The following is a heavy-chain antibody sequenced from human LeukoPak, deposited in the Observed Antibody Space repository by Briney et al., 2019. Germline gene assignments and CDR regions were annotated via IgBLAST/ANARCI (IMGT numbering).Heavy chain of an antibody. CDR1: GGSISSGSYY. CDR2: IYTSGST. CDR3: ARDLRGYSGYDYPPYYYYYMDV. V-gene: IGHV4-61*02. J-gene: IGHJ6*03. Sequence: PSQTLSLTSTVSGGSISSGSYYWSWIRQPAGKGLEWIGRIYTSGSTNYNPSLKSRVTISVDTSKNQFSLKLSSVTAADTAVYYCARDLRGYSGYDYPPYYYYYMDVWGKGTTVTVSS. D-gene: IGHD5-12*01.